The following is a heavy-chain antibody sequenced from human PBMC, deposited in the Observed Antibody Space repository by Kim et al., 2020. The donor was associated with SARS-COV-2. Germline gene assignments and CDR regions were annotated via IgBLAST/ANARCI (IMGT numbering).Heavy chain of an antibody. V-gene: IGHV5-51*01. CDR3: ARQGANYYDSSGLSEYWYFDL. J-gene: IGHJ2*01. CDR2: IYPGDSDT. Sequence: GESLKISCKGSGYSFTSYWIGWVRQMPWKGLEWMGIIYPGDSDTRYSPSFQGQVTISADKSISTAYLQWSSLKASDTAMYYCARQGANYYDSSGLSEYWYFDLWGRGTLVTVSS. D-gene: IGHD3-22*01. CDR1: GYSFTSYW.